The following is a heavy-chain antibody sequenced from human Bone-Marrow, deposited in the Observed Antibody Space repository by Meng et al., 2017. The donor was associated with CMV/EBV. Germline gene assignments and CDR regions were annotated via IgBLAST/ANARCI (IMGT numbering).Heavy chain of an antibody. CDR3: ARDTTEYCSSTSCPRGYYYYGMDV. CDR2: ISSSGSTI. CDR1: GFTFSDYY. D-gene: IGHD2-2*01. V-gene: IGHV3-11*04. Sequence: GSLRLSCAASGFTFSDYYMSWIRQAPGKGLEWVSYISSSGSTIYYADSVKGRFTISRDNAKNSLYLQMNSLRAEDTAVYYCARDTTEYCSSTSCPRGYYYYGMDVWGQGTTVTVSS. J-gene: IGHJ6*02.